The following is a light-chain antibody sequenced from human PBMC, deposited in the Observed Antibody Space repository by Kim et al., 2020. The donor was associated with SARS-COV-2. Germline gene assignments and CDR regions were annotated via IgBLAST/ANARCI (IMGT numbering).Light chain of an antibody. Sequence: APGKTATITCGGDDIGSQGVNWYQQRPGQAPVLVIYYDRDRPSGITERFSGSKSGNAATLTITRVDAGDEADYYCQVWDSVSDEKVFGTGTKVTVL. J-gene: IGLJ1*01. CDR2: YDR. V-gene: IGLV3-21*04. CDR3: QVWDSVSDEKV. CDR1: DIGSQG.